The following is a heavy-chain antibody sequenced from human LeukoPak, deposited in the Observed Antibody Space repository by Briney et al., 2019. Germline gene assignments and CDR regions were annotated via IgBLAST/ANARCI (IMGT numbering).Heavy chain of an antibody. Sequence: PAQRLSLTCAVYGGSFSAFSWSCNRHPPGKVLGWIGCIFHSGSTYYNPSLMSRVTISVDTSKNQFSLKLSSVTAADTAVYYCARTPAAILGYYYYYYMDVWGKGTTVTVSS. D-gene: IGHD2-2*02. J-gene: IGHJ6*03. V-gene: IGHV4-34*12. CDR1: GGSFSAFS. CDR2: IFHSGST. CDR3: ARTPAAILGYYYYYYMDV.